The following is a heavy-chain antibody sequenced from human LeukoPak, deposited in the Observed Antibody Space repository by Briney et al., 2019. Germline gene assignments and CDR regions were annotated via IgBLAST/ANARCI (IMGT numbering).Heavy chain of an antibody. Sequence: GTCLRLSSEASALTLTHFCMQWVSQAQGKGLEWVAVIWSDATNQYYGGSVKGRFTISRDNFKKTVSLQMDSLRAEDTAVYYCAKDAQRGFDYSNSLEHWGQGSLVTVSS. CDR1: ALTLTHFC. J-gene: IGHJ4*02. D-gene: IGHD4-11*01. CDR2: IWSDATNQ. V-gene: IGHV3-33*06. CDR3: AKDAQRGFDYSNSLEH.